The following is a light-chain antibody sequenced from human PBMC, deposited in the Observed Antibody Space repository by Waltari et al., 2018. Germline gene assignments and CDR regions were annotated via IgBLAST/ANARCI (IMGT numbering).Light chain of an antibody. V-gene: IGKV1-9*01. Sequence: DIQLTQAPSFLSASVGDRVSIACRASQGITNYLAWYQQKPGKAPKLLIYAASTLQSGVPARCACGRSGTDFTLTISSLQPEDFATYYCQQFHTFTFGPGTKVDIK. CDR3: QQFHTFT. J-gene: IGKJ3*01. CDR1: QGITNY. CDR2: AAS.